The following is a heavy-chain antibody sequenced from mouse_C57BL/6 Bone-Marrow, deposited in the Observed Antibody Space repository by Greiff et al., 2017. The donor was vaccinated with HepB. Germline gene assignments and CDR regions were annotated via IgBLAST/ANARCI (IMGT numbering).Heavy chain of an antibody. J-gene: IGHJ2*01. V-gene: IGHV5-9-1*02. Sequence: EVMLVESGEGLVKPGGSLKLSCAASGFTFSSYAMSWVRQTPEKRLEWVAYISSGGDYIYYADTVKGRFTISRDNARNTLYLQMSSLKSEDTAMYYCTIYYYGLYFDYWGQGTTLTVSS. CDR3: TIYYYGLYFDY. CDR2: ISSGGDYI. D-gene: IGHD1-1*01. CDR1: GFTFSSYA.